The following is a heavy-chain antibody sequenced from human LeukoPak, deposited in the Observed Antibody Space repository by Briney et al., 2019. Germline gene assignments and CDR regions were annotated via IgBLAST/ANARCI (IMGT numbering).Heavy chain of an antibody. Sequence: ASVKVSCKVSGYTLTELSMHWVRQAPGKGLEWRGGFDPEDGETIYAQKFQGRVTMTEDTSTDTAYMELSSLRSEDTAVYYCATRGWSSSFGDAFDIWGQGTMVTVSS. V-gene: IGHV1-24*01. CDR2: FDPEDGET. CDR3: ATRGWSSSFGDAFDI. CDR1: GYTLTELS. J-gene: IGHJ3*02. D-gene: IGHD6-13*01.